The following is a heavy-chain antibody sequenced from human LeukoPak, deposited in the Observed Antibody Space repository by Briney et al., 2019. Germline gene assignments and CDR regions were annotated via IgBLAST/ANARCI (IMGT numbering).Heavy chain of an antibody. CDR1: GFTFSSYG. CDR2: ISYDGSNK. J-gene: IGHJ5*02. Sequence: PGRSLRLSCAASGFTFSSYGIHWVRQAPGKGLEWVAVISYDGSNKYYADSVKGRFTISRDNSKNTLYLQMNSLRAEDTAVYYCARAKDIVVVVAATYNWFDPWGQGTLVTVSS. CDR3: ARAKDIVVVVAATYNWFDP. V-gene: IGHV3-30*03. D-gene: IGHD2-15*01.